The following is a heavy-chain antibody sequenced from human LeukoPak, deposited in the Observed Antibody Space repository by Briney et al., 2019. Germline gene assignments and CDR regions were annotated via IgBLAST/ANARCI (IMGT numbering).Heavy chain of an antibody. CDR3: ARMGPYCSSTSCYTGDYYYYYGMDV. J-gene: IGHJ6*02. Sequence: SETLSLTCAVSGGSISSGGYSWSWIRQPPGKVLEWIGYIYHSGSTYYNPPLKSRVTISVDRSKNQFSLKLSSVTAADAAVYYCARMGPYCSSTSCYTGDYYYYYGMDVWGQGTTVTVSS. CDR1: GGSISSGGYS. D-gene: IGHD2-2*02. V-gene: IGHV4-30-2*01. CDR2: IYHSGST.